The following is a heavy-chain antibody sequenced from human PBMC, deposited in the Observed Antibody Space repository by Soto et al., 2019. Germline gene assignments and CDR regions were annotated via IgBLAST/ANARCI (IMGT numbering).Heavy chain of an antibody. D-gene: IGHD3-3*01. CDR3: ARPNDYWNGYGPFDY. CDR2: ISYTGST. J-gene: IGHJ4*02. V-gene: IGHV4-31*11. CDR1: GRSISSVGYY. Sequence: TLSLTCAVSGRSISSVGYYWSWVRLLPGKGLEWIGSISYTGSTYYNPSLENRLSISLDTSENRFSLRLNSVTAADTAIYYCARPNDYWNGYGPFDYWGQGSLVTVSS.